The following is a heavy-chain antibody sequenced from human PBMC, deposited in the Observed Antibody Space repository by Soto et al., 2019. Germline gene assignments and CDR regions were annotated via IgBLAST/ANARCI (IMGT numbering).Heavy chain of an antibody. V-gene: IGHV4-31*03. CDR3: ARGADYGDTVREYFFDF. D-gene: IGHD4-17*01. CDR1: GVSGNNHPYF. Sequence: PSETLFLTGTVSGVSGNNHPYFWGWVLQHPEKGLEWIGHIYSSGTTYFNPSLLSRVGMSLDTSGNRFSLRLTSVTAADTAVYYCARGADYGDTVREYFFDFWGQGALVTVSS. J-gene: IGHJ4*01. CDR2: IYSSGTT.